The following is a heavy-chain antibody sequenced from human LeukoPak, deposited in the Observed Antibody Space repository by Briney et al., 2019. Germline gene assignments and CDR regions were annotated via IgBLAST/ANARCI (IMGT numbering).Heavy chain of an antibody. CDR3: VRAEVGTTLKYYYYYMDV. Sequence: GGSLRLSCAASGFTFSRYSMTWVRQAPGKGLEWISFISSSRSTTYYADSVKGRCTISRDNGKSSMYLQMHSLRTEDTAVYYCVRAEVGTTLKYYYYYMDVWGKGTTVTVSS. J-gene: IGHJ6*03. CDR1: GFTFSRYS. CDR2: ISSSRSTT. D-gene: IGHD1-26*01. V-gene: IGHV3-48*01.